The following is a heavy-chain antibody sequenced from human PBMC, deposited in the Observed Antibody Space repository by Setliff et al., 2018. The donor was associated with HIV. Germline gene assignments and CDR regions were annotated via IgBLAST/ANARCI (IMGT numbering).Heavy chain of an antibody. D-gene: IGHD3-22*01. Sequence: TSETLSLSCAASGFTFSSYTMNWVRQAPGKGLEWISYISRSGSSVYLANSVKGRFTISRDNAKNALYLQMNSLRAEETAVYYCARDWGEHYESSGFSSLGQGTLVTVSS. CDR1: GFTFSSYT. V-gene: IGHV3-48*04. J-gene: IGHJ5*02. CDR2: ISRSGSSV. CDR3: ARDWGEHYESSGFSS.